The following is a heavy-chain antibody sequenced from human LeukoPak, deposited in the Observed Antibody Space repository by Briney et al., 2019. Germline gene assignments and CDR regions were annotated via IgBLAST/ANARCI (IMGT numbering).Heavy chain of an antibody. J-gene: IGHJ5*02. Sequence: GGSLRLSCAASGFTFSSYSMNWVRQAPGKGLEWVSYISSSSSTIYYADSVKGRFTTSRDNAENSLYLQMNSLRAEDTAVYYCARDRAAGWFDPWGQGTLVTVSS. CDR2: ISSSSSTI. D-gene: IGHD6-13*01. CDR1: GFTFSSYS. V-gene: IGHV3-48*01. CDR3: ARDRAAGWFDP.